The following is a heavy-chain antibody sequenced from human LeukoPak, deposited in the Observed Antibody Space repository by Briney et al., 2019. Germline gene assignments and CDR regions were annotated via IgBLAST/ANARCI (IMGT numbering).Heavy chain of an antibody. V-gene: IGHV4-31*03. D-gene: IGHD3-22*01. CDR2: IYYSGST. Sequence: SETLSLTCTVSGGSISGGGYYWSWIRQHPGKGLEWIGYIYYSGSTYYNPSLKSRVTISVDTSKNQFSLKLTSVTAADTAVYYCARASYYFDSSGYYSVGYFGYWGQGTLVTVSS. CDR1: GGSISGGGYY. CDR3: ARASYYFDSSGYYSVGYFGY. J-gene: IGHJ4*02.